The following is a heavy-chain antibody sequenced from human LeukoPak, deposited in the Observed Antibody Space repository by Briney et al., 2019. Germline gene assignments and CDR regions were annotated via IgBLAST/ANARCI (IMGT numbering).Heavy chain of an antibody. V-gene: IGHV3-23*01. CDR3: VKGLHYGEAD. CDR2: SGSGGST. D-gene: IGHD4-17*01. Sequence: GGSLRLSCAASGFSISSHGMSWVRQAPGKGLELVSVSGSGGSTFYANSVKGRFTVSRDNSENTVYMQMNSLRADDAAVYYCVKGLHYGEADWGQGTRVTVSS. J-gene: IGHJ4*02. CDR1: GFSISSHG.